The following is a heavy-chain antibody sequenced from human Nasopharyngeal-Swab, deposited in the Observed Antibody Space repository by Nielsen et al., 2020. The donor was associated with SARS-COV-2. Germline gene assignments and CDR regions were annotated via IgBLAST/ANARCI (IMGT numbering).Heavy chain of an antibody. CDR3: ARGIRPGPRATRGRYFDY. CDR2: INHSGST. D-gene: IGHD1-26*01. V-gene: IGHV4-34*01. Sequence: WIRQPPGKGLEWIGEINHSGSTNYNPSLKSRVTITADTSKNQFSLKLSSVTAADTAVYYCARGIRPGPRATRGRYFDYWGQGTLVTVSS. J-gene: IGHJ4*02.